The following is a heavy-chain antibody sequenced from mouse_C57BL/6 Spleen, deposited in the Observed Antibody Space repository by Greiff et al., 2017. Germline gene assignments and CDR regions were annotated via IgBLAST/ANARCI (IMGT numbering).Heavy chain of an antibody. CDR3: AGYYGYDGAMDY. D-gene: IGHD2-2*01. J-gene: IGHJ4*01. CDR1: GYAFSSSW. Sequence: VKLQESGPELVKPGASVKISCKASGYAFSSSWMNWVKQRPGKGLEWLGRIYPGDGDTNYNGKFKGKATLTADKSSSTAYMQLSSLTSEDSAVYFCAGYYGYDGAMDYWGQGTSVTVSS. CDR2: IYPGDGDT. V-gene: IGHV1-82*01.